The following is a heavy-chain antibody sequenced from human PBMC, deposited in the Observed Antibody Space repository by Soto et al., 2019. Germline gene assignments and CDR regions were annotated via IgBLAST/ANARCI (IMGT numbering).Heavy chain of an antibody. CDR3: ARVGSSSSEGAFDI. D-gene: IGHD6-6*01. Sequence: VESGGGLVQPGGSLRLSCAASGFTVSSNYMSWVRQAPGKGLEWVSVIYSGGSTYYADSVKGRFTISRHNSKNTLYLQMNSLRAEDTAVYYCARVGSSSSEGAFDIWGQGTMVTVSS. J-gene: IGHJ3*02. CDR1: GFTVSSNY. CDR2: IYSGGST. V-gene: IGHV3-53*04.